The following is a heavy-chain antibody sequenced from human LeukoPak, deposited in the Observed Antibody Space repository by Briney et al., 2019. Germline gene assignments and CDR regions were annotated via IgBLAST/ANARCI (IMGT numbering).Heavy chain of an antibody. D-gene: IGHD3-3*01. CDR3: ARGAGYDFWSGYVPHYFDY. V-gene: IGHV1-18*01. CDR1: GYTFTSYG. J-gene: IGHJ4*02. CDR2: ISAYNGNT. Sequence: ASVKVSCKASGYTFTSYGISWVRQAPGQGLEWMGWISAYNGNTNYAQKLQGRVTMATDTSTSTAYMELRSLRSDDTAVYYCARGAGYDFWSGYVPHYFDYWGQGTLVTVSS.